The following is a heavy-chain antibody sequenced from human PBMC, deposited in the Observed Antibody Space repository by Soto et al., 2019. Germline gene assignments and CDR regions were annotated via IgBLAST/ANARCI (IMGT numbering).Heavy chain of an antibody. Sequence: GGSLRLSCTASGFTIGDYAMSWFRQAPGKGLEWVGFIRSKAYGGTTEYAASVKGRSTISRDDSKSIAYLQMNSLKTEDTAVYYCTRAYCSSTSCSYFDYWGQGTLVTVSS. J-gene: IGHJ4*02. CDR3: TRAYCSSTSCSYFDY. CDR1: GFTIGDYA. V-gene: IGHV3-49*03. D-gene: IGHD2-2*01. CDR2: IRSKAYGGTT.